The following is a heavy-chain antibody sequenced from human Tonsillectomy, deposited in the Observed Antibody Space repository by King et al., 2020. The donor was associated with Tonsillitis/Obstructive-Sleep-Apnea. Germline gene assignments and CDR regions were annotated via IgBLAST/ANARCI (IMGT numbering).Heavy chain of an antibody. CDR2: IKHSGCT. J-gene: IGHJ6*03. CDR1: GGSFSGSY. V-gene: IGHV4-34*01. CDR3: ARGDIVVVVAARDYYYYMDV. Sequence: VQLQQWGAGLLKPSETLSLTCAVYGGSFSGSYWSWIRQSPGKGLEWIGEIKHSGCTNYNPSLKSRVTISVDTSKNQFSLKLSSVTAAVTAVYYCARGDIVVVVAARDYYYYMDVWGKETTVTVSS. D-gene: IGHD2-15*01.